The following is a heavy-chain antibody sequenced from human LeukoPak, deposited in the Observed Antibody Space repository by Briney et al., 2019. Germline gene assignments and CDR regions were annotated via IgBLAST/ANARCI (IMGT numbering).Heavy chain of an antibody. CDR1: GFTFSSYS. CDR3: ARDSFGGSYPNRLDP. CDR2: ISSSSSYI. D-gene: IGHD1-26*01. V-gene: IGHV3-21*01. J-gene: IGHJ5*02. Sequence: PGGSLRLSCAASGFTFSSYSMNWVRQAPGKGLEWVSSISSSSSYIYYADSVKGRFTISRDNAKNSLYLQMNSLRAEDTAVYYCARDSFGGSYPNRLDPWGQGTLVTVSS.